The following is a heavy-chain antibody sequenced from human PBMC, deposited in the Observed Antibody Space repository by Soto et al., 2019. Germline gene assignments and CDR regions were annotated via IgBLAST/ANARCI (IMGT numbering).Heavy chain of an antibody. CDR1: GFTFSNYW. D-gene: IGHD2-8*02. CDR2: INQDGSEK. V-gene: IGHV3-7*03. J-gene: IGHJ6*02. CDR3: AKAGPYGMDV. Sequence: SGGSLRLSCAASGFTFSNYWMSWVRQAPGKGLEWVANINQDGSEKYYVDSVKGRFTISRDNAKNSLYLQMNSLRAEDTAVYYCAKAGPYGMDVWGQGTTVTVSS.